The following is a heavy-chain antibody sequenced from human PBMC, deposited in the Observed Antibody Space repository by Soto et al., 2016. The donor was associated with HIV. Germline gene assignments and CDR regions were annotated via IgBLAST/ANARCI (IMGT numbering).Heavy chain of an antibody. Sequence: EVQLLDSGGGLVQPGGSLRLSCAASGFSFSTYAMSWVRQAPGKGLEWVASISGSGSSTYYADSVKGRFTIPRDNSKNTLYLQMNSLRAEDTAVYYCTKDLPGRPVGARGRDYFDYWGQGTLVTVSS. CDR1: GFSFSTYA. V-gene: IGHV3-23*01. CDR2: ISGSGSST. D-gene: IGHD1-26*01. CDR3: TKDLPGRPVGARGRDYFDY. J-gene: IGHJ4*02.